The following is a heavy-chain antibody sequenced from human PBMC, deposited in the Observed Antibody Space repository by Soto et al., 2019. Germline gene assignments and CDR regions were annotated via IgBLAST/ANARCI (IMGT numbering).Heavy chain of an antibody. CDR1: GYTFTGYY. J-gene: IGHJ3*02. D-gene: IGHD1-26*01. V-gene: IGHV1-2*02. CDR3: ASGSYPHPKPANAFDI. Sequence: ASVKVSCKASGYTFTGYYMHWVRQAPGQGLEWMGWINPNSGGTNYAQKFQGRVTMTRDTSISTAYMGLSRLRSDDTAVYYCASGSYPHPKPANAFDIWGQGTMVTVSS. CDR2: INPNSGGT.